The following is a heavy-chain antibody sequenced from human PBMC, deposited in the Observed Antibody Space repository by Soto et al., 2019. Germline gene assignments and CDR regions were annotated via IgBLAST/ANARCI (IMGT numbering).Heavy chain of an antibody. J-gene: IGHJ6*02. V-gene: IGHV3-33*01. CDR3: AREAQHLANYGMDV. CDR1: GFSFSSHG. Sequence: QVQLVESGGNVVQPGRSLRLSCAASGFSFSSHGMHWVRQAPGKGLEWVAHLWAGGNIRYYAYSVKGRFTISSDHSKNTLYLQMDSLGAEATAVYYCAREAQHLANYGMDVWGQGTTVTVSS. CDR2: LWAGGNIR. D-gene: IGHD3-3*02.